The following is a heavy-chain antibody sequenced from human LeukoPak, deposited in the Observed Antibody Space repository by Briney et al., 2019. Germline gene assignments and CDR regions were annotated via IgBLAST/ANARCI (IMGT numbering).Heavy chain of an antibody. CDR3: AASPAWTGSYYFDY. V-gene: IGHV4-59*08. Sequence: SETLSLTCTVSGGSISSYYWSWIRQPPGKGLEWIGYTYYSGSTNYNPSLKSRVTISVDTSKNQFSLKLSSVTAADTAVYYCAASPAWTGSYYFDYWGQGTLVTVSS. CDR2: TYYSGST. CDR1: GGSISSYY. J-gene: IGHJ4*02. D-gene: IGHD3/OR15-3a*01.